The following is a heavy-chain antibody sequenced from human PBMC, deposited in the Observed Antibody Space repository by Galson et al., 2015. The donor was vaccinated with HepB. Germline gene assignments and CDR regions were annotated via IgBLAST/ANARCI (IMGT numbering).Heavy chain of an antibody. J-gene: IGHJ4*02. CDR3: VRDRLHSFDY. Sequence: SVKVSCKASGYTFTSNGISWVRQAPGQGLEWMGWISTRSGNTNYAQRLQGRVTMTTDTSTSTAYMELRRLRSDDTAIYSCVRDRLHSFDYWGQGALVTVSS. CDR1: GYTFTSNG. CDR2: ISTRSGNT. V-gene: IGHV1-18*04.